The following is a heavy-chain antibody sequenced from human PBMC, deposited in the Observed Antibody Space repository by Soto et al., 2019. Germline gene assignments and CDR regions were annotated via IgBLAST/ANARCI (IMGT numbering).Heavy chain of an antibody. J-gene: IGHJ4*02. Sequence: SETLSLTCTVSGGSVSSGSYYWSWIRQPPGKGLEWIGYIYYSGSTNYNPSLKSRVTISVDTSKNQFSLKLSSVTAADTAVYYCARGGYSYGYHFDYWGQGTLVTVSS. CDR1: GGSVSSGSYY. V-gene: IGHV4-61*01. D-gene: IGHD5-18*01. CDR2: IYYSGST. CDR3: ARGGYSYGYHFDY.